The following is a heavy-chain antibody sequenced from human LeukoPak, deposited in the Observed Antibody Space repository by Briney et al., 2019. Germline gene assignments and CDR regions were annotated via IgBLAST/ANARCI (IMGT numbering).Heavy chain of an antibody. CDR2: IYYSGST. CDR3: ARDFGGVDWYFDL. CDR1: GGSISGYY. Sequence: SETLSLTCAVSGGSISGYYWSWSRQPPGKGLEWIGAIYYSGSTNYYPSLKSRVTISVDTSKNQFSLKMNSVTAADTAVYYCARDFGGVDWYFDLWGRGSLVTVSS. V-gene: IGHV4-59*01. J-gene: IGHJ2*01. D-gene: IGHD3-16*01.